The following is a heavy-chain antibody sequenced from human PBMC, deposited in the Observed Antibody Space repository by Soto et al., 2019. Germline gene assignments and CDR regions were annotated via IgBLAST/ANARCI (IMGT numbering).Heavy chain of an antibody. CDR1: GASMNSGAYY. CDR3: ARVSPIVTRWFDP. CDR2: IYHNGRT. D-gene: IGHD2-15*01. V-gene: IGHV4-31*03. J-gene: IGHJ5*02. Sequence: QMQLQESGPGLVKPSQTLSLTCTVSGASMNSGAYYWSWVRQPPGKGLEWIGYIYHNGRTYNNPSLMSRVTMSLDTSKNQFSLMLNSGSAADTAVYYCARVSPIVTRWFDPWGQGTLVTVSS.